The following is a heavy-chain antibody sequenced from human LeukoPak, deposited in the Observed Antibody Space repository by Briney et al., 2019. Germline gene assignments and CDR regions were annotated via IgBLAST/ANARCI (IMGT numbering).Heavy chain of an antibody. CDR2: IKQDGSEK. V-gene: IGHV3-7*01. CDR3: ARRWWQQLVVTLFDY. D-gene: IGHD6-13*01. Sequence: GSLRLSCAASGFTFSSYWMSWVRQAPGKGLEWVANIKQDGSEKYYVDSVKGRFTISRDNAKNSLYLQMNSLRAEDTAVYYCARRWWQQLVVTLFDYWGQGTLVTVSS. J-gene: IGHJ4*02. CDR1: GFTFSSYW.